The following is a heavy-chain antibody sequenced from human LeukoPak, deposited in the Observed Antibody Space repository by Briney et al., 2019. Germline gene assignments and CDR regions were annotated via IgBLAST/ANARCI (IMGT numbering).Heavy chain of an antibody. CDR2: ISAYNGNT. D-gene: IGHD3-22*01. J-gene: IGHJ4*02. CDR3: ASDSSGYYYWNY. V-gene: IGHV1-18*01. Sequence: GASVKVSFKASGYTFTSYGISWVRQAPGQGLEWMGWISAYNGNTNYAQKLQGRVTMNTDTSTSTAYMELRSLRSDDTAVYYCASDSSGYYYWNYWGQGTLVTVSS. CDR1: GYTFTSYG.